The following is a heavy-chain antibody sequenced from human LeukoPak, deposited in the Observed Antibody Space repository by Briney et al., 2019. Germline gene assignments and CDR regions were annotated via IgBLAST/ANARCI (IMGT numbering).Heavy chain of an antibody. V-gene: IGHV4-59*01. CDR3: ASLRGDSDYYYYGMDV. J-gene: IGHJ6*02. Sequence: PSETLSLTCTVSGGSISSYYWSWIRQPPGKGLEWIGYIYYSGSTNYNPSLKSRVIISVDTSKNQFSLKLSSVTAADTAVYYCASLRGDSDYYYYGMDVWGQGTTVTVSS. CDR1: GGSISSYY. CDR2: IYYSGST. D-gene: IGHD3-16*01.